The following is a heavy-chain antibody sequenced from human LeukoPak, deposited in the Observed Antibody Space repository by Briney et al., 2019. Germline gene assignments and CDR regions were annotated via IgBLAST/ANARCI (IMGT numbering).Heavy chain of an antibody. J-gene: IGHJ4*02. CDR3: ARETSLAGFASGLGFNY. CDR2: IYYSGST. CDR1: GGSISSYY. D-gene: IGHD6-19*01. Sequence: SETLSLTCTVSGGSISSYYWSWIRQPPGKGLEWIGYIYYSGSTNYNPSLKSRVAMSIDTSKNQFSLMLTSVTAADTATYYCARETSLAGFASGLGFNYWGQGILVTVSS. V-gene: IGHV4-59*01.